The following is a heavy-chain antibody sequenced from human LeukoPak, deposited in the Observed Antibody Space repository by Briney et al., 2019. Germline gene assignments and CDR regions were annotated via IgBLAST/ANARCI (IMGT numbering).Heavy chain of an antibody. CDR3: ASPPSIAARLCVDY. J-gene: IGHJ4*02. D-gene: IGHD6-6*01. CDR2: ISHDGSNK. V-gene: IGHV3-30-3*01. CDR1: GFTFSSYA. Sequence: PGGSLRLSCAASGFTFSSYAMHWVRQAPGKGLEWVAVISHDGSNKYYADSVKGRFTISRDNSKNTLYLQMNSLRAEDTAVYYCASPPSIAARLCVDYWGQGTLVTVSS.